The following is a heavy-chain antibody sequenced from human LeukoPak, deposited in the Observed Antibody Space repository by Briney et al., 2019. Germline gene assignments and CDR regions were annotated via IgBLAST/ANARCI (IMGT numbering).Heavy chain of an antibody. CDR3: ARVVRGTWVGAFDI. V-gene: IGHV4-30-2*01. J-gene: IGHJ3*02. CDR1: GDSMSSGGHY. Sequence: PSETLSLTCSVSGDSMSSGGHYWGWIRQPPGKGLEWIGYISHNGITDYNTSLKSRVTISVDKSKNQLLLKLNSVTAADTAVYYCARVVRGTWVGAFDIWGQGTMVTVSP. D-gene: IGHD1-26*01. CDR2: ISHNGIT.